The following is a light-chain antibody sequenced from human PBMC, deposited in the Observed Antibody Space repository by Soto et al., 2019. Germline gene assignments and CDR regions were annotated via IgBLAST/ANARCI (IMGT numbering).Light chain of an antibody. J-gene: IGKJ1*01. V-gene: IGKV3-20*01. CDR3: QQYGRT. CDR1: QSVSSSY. CDR2: GAS. Sequence: EMVLTQSPGTLSLSPGERATLSCRASQSVSSSYLAWYQQKPGQAPRLLIYGASSRATGIPDRFSGSGSGTDFTLTISRLEAGDFAVYYCQQYGRTFGQGTKVEIK.